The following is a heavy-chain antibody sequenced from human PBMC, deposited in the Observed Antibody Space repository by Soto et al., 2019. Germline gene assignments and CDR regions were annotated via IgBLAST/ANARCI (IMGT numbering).Heavy chain of an antibody. Sequence: VQLVQSGAEVMKPGASVKVSCKASGYTFTSYGISWVRQAPGNGLEWMGWISAYNGNTNYAQKLQGRVTMTTDTPTSTAYMELRSLRSDDTAVYYCARDGGYENHHCYYGMDVWGQGTTVTVSS. CDR3: ARDGGYENHHCYYGMDV. CDR1: GYTFTSYG. J-gene: IGHJ6*02. CDR2: ISAYNGNT. V-gene: IGHV1-18*04. D-gene: IGHD5-12*01.